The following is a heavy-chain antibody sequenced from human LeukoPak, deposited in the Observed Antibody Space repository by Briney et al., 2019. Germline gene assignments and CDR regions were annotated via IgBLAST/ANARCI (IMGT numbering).Heavy chain of an antibody. CDR3: ARATGSYYSLGY. CDR1: GFTFSSYS. D-gene: IGHD1-26*01. Sequence: PGGSLRLSCAASGFTFSSYSMNWVRQAPGKGLVWVSRINSDGSSTSYADSVKGRFTVSSDNAKNTLYLQMNSLRAEDTAVYYCARATGSYYSLGYWGQGTLVTVSS. V-gene: IGHV3-74*01. J-gene: IGHJ4*02. CDR2: INSDGSST.